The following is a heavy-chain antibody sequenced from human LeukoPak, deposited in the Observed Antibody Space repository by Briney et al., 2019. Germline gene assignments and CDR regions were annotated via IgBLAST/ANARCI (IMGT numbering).Heavy chain of an antibody. CDR2: INPNSGGT. D-gene: IGHD3-16*02. Sequence: ASVKVSCKASGYTFTGYYMHWVRQAPGQGLEWMGRINPNSGGTNYAQKFQGRVTMTRDTSISTAYMELSRLGSDDTAVYYCARDRDYVWGSYRLDAFDIWGQGTMVTVSS. V-gene: IGHV1-2*06. J-gene: IGHJ3*02. CDR3: ARDRDYVWGSYRLDAFDI. CDR1: GYTFTGYY.